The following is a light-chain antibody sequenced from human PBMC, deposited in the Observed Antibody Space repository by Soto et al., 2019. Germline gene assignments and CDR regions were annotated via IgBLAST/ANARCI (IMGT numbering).Light chain of an antibody. CDR1: QNVGGY. Sequence: EIVLTQSPATLSLSPGERATLSCRASQNVGGYLAWYQQKPGQAPRLLIYDASNRATGIPARFSGSGSGTDFSLNISRLEPENLTVYYCQQRSTWPLPFGGGTKVEIK. CDR3: QQRSTWPLP. CDR2: DAS. J-gene: IGKJ4*01. V-gene: IGKV3-11*01.